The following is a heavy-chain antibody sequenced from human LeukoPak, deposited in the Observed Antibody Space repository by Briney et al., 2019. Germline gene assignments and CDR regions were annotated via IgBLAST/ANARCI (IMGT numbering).Heavy chain of an antibody. CDR2: IIPIFGTA. J-gene: IGHJ4*02. D-gene: IGHD2-15*01. CDR1: GGTFSSYA. Sequence: SVKVSCKASGGTFSSYAISWVRQAPGQGLEWMGGIIPIFGTANYAQKFQGRVTITADESTSTAYMELSSLRSEDTAVYYCARGYCSGGTCYFDYWGLGTLVTVSS. V-gene: IGHV1-69*13. CDR3: ARGYCSGGTCYFDY.